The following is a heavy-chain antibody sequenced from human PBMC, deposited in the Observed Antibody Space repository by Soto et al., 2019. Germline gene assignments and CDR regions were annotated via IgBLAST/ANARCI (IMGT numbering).Heavy chain of an antibody. J-gene: IGHJ5*02. V-gene: IGHV2-26*01. CDR3: ARISITMVRGVIRWFDP. CDR2: IFSNDEK. CDR1: GFSLSNARMG. D-gene: IGHD3-10*01. Sequence: SGPTLVNPAETLTLTCTVSGFSLSNARMGVSWIRQPPGKALEWLAHIFSNDEKSYSTSLKSRLTISKDTSKSQVVLNMTNMDPVDTATYYCARISITMVRGVIRWFDPWGQGTPVTV.